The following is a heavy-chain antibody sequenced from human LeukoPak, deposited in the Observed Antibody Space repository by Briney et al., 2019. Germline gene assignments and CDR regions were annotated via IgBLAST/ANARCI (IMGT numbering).Heavy chain of an antibody. Sequence: PGGSLRLSCAASGFTVGSNYMSWVRLAPGKGLEGVSVIYSGCSTYSEDSVKGRFTISRDYSKNTLYLQMNSLRAEDTAVYYCARALTPEIAAAGWGQGTLVTVSS. D-gene: IGHD6-13*01. CDR3: ARALTPEIAAAG. J-gene: IGHJ4*02. CDR2: IYSGCST. CDR1: GFTVGSNY. V-gene: IGHV3-66*01.